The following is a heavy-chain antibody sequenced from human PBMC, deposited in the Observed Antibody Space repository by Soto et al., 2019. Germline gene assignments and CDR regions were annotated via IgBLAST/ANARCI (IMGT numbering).Heavy chain of an antibody. CDR3: ARGFEFLDY. Sequence: SETLSLTCTVSGGSVSNYYWSWIRRPPGQGLEWIGYLHYSGATIDNPSLKSRLTMSLDTSKNEFSLSLKSVTAADSAVYYCARGFEFLDYWGQATLVTVSS. D-gene: IGHD5-12*01. CDR2: LHYSGAT. V-gene: IGHV4-59*08. J-gene: IGHJ4*02. CDR1: GGSVSNYY.